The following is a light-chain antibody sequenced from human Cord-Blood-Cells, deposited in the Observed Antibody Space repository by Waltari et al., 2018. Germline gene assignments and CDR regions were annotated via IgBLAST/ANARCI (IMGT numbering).Light chain of an antibody. V-gene: IGKV3-20*01. CDR1: QCVSSSF. CDR3: QQYGSSPWT. J-gene: IGKJ1*01. CDR2: GAS. Sequence: EIVLTQSPVTLSLSPGERATLACRASQCVSSSFLAWYQQKPGQAPRLLIYGASSRATGIPARFRGSASGTDFTLTISRLEPDDSAVYYCQQYGSSPWTFGQGTKVDIK.